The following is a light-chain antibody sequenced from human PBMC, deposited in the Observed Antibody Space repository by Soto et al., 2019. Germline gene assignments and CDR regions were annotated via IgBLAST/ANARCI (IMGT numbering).Light chain of an antibody. CDR3: HQYDRFSHT. J-gene: IGKJ1*01. CDR2: KAS. Sequence: QMTQSPCTLSASVGDRFTLTCRTSQTSKGWLAWYQQKPGKAPSLLIYKASTLESAVPLSFSGSGSGTEFTLTISNLQPDDFATFYCHQYDRFSHTFGQGTKVDIK. V-gene: IGKV1-5*03. CDR1: QTSKGW.